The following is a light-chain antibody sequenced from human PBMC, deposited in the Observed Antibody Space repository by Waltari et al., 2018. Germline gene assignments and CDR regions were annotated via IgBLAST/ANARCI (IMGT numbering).Light chain of an antibody. CDR1: QSVLYSSNSKNY. J-gene: IGKJ1*01. V-gene: IGKV4-1*01. CDR3: QQYYSTPRA. CDR2: WES. Sequence: DIVMTQSPDSLAVSLGERATINCKSSQSVLYSSNSKNYLAWYQQKPVQPPKLLIYWESTRESVVPDRFSGSGAGTDFTLTITILQAEDGAFYYCQQYYSTPRAFGQGTKVEIK.